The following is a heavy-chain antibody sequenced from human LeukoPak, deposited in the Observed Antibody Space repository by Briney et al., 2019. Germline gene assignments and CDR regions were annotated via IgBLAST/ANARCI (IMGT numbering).Heavy chain of an antibody. V-gene: IGHV3-30*02. CDR3: AKDRGIVVPAATIDY. CDR1: GFTFSSYG. Sequence: GGSLRLSCAASGFTFSSYGMHWVRQAPGKGLEWVAFIRYDGSNKYYADSVKGRFTISRDNSKNTLYLQMNSLRAEDTAVYYCAKDRGIVVPAATIDYWGQGTLVTVSS. J-gene: IGHJ4*02. CDR2: IRYDGSNK. D-gene: IGHD2-2*01.